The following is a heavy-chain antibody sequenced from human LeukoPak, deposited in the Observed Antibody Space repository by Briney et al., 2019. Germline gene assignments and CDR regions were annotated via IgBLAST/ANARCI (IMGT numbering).Heavy chain of an antibody. CDR2: ISSYNGNT. V-gene: IGHV1-18*01. D-gene: IGHD6-13*01. CDR1: GYTFTTYG. Sequence: ASVKVSCKASGYTFTTYGISWVRQAPGQGLEWMGWISSYNGNTNYAQKFQGRVTMTTDASTNTASMELRSLRSDDTAVYYCASGFEYSSSWEYYYGMDVWGQGTTVTVSS. CDR3: ASGFEYSSSWEYYYGMDV. J-gene: IGHJ6*02.